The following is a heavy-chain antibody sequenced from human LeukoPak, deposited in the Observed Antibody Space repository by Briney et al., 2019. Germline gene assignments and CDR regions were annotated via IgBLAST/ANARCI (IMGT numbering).Heavy chain of an antibody. CDR1: GYTFTGYY. D-gene: IGHD6-6*01. CDR3: AVFSEYSSYDDPGDY. J-gene: IGHJ4*02. CDR2: INPNSGGT. V-gene: IGHV1-2*02. Sequence: GASVKVSCKASGYTFTGYYMHRVRQAPGQGLEWMGWINPNSGGTNYAQKFQGRVTMTRDTSISTAYMELSRLRSDDTAVYYCAVFSEYSSYDDPGDYWGQGTLVTVSS.